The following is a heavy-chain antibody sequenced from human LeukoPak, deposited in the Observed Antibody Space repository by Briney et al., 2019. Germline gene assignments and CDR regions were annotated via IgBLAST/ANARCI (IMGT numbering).Heavy chain of an antibody. Sequence: PSQTLSLTCTVSGGSISSGSYYWNWIRQPAGKGLEWLGNIFTRGTTNYHASLESRLTISLDTSRNQFSLKLNSVTAADTAVYYCAKSNGYGLVDIWGQGTMVTVSS. J-gene: IGHJ3*02. CDR3: AKSNGYGLVDI. D-gene: IGHD3-10*01. CDR1: GGSISSGSYY. CDR2: IFTRGTT. V-gene: IGHV4-61*09.